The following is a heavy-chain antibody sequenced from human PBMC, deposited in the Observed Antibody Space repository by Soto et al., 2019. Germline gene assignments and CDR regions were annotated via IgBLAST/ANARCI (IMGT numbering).Heavy chain of an antibody. Sequence: PSETLSLTCTVSGASFSRSTAYCSWIRQPPGKGLEWIGTIYYSGSTYSNPSLKSRVTISVDTSKKQFSLNLSSVTAADTALYYCAGVPEWRYFGYWGQGMLVTVSS. CDR1: GASFSRSTAY. CDR3: AGVPEWRYFGY. CDR2: IYYSGST. D-gene: IGHD2-2*01. J-gene: IGHJ4*02. V-gene: IGHV4-39*02.